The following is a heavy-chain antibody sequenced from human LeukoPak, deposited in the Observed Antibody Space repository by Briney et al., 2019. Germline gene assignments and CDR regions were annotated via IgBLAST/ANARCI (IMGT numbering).Heavy chain of an antibody. CDR2: IWSDGSNK. D-gene: IGHD2-8*01. CDR3: AREVNGAYYFDY. CDR1: GFTFSSYA. V-gene: IGHV3-33*01. Sequence: GGSLTLSCAASGFTFSSYAMDWVRQAPGKGLEWVAVIWSDGSNKYYADSVEGRFTISRDNSKNTLHLQMASLRAEDAAVYYCAREVNGAYYFDYWGQGTLVTVSS. J-gene: IGHJ4*02.